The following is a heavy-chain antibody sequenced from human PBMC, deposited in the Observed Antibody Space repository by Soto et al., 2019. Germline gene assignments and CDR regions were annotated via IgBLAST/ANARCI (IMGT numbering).Heavy chain of an antibody. J-gene: IGHJ6*03. D-gene: IGHD3-10*01. CDR2: IYYSGST. CDR3: AREVTMVRGVMRDYYYYYYMDV. Sequence: SETLSLTCTVSGGSISSYYWSWIRQPPGKGLEWIGYIYYSGSTNYNPPLKSRVTISVDTSKNQFSLKLSSVTAADTAVYYCAREVTMVRGVMRDYYYYYYMDVWGKGTTVTVSS. V-gene: IGHV4-59*01. CDR1: GGSISSYY.